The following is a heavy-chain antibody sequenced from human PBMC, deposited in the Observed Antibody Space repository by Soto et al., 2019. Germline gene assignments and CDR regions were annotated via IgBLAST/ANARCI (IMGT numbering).Heavy chain of an antibody. J-gene: IGHJ3*02. Sequence: SGPTLVNPTQTLTLTCTFSGFSLSTSGVGVGWIRQPPGKALEWLALIYWDDDKRYSPSLKSRLTITKDTSKNQVVLTMTNMGPVDTATYYRPHRGGHWLHNPFDSCAQGTMVTVS. CDR3: PHRGGHWLHNPFDS. CDR1: GFSLSTSGVG. CDR2: IYWDDDK. V-gene: IGHV2-5*02. D-gene: IGHD5-12*01.